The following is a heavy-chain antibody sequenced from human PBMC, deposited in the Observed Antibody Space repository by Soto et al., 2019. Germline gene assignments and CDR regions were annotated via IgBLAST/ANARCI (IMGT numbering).Heavy chain of an antibody. CDR3: ARVRCSSSSCTNFDF. CDR1: GDSISSVGYY. Sequence: QVQLQESGPGLVKPSQTLSLTCTVSGDSISSVGYYWSWIRHHPGKGLEWIGYIYYSGNTYYNPSLQSRVTISADTSKHHFSLKLTSITAADAAVYYCARVRCSSSSCTNFDFWGQGTLVTVSS. V-gene: IGHV4-31*03. J-gene: IGHJ4*02. CDR2: IYYSGNT. D-gene: IGHD2-2*01.